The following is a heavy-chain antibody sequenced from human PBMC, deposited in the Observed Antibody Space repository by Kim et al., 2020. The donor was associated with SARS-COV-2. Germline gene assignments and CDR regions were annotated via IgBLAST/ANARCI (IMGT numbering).Heavy chain of an antibody. CDR2: VNYSGDT. CDR3: ARGARHLGQSSGWF. V-gene: IGHV4-34*01. D-gene: IGHD3-22*01. Sequence: SETLSLICAVYVGSFNNHKWNWIRQPPGKGLEWIGEVNYSGDTSYNSSLQGRITLSIDTSKNQFSLRLTSVTAPDTGVYYCARGARHLGQSSGWF. CDR1: VGSFNNHK. J-gene: IGHJ5*01.